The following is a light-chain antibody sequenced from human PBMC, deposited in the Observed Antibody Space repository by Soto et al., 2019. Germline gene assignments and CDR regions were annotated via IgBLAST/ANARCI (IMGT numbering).Light chain of an antibody. CDR1: QDISTW. Sequence: DIQMTQSPSSVSASVGDRVTITCRASQDISTWLAWYQQKPGKAPKLLIYGASSLQSGVPSRFSGSGSGTDFTLPISSLQPDDFGSYYCQQADSFPLPLGGGTKVEIK. CDR3: QQADSFPLP. J-gene: IGKJ4*01. CDR2: GAS. V-gene: IGKV1-12*01.